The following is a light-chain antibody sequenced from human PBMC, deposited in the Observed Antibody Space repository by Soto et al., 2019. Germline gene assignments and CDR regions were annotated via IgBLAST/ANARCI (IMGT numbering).Light chain of an antibody. V-gene: IGKV3-20*01. CDR2: GAS. CDR1: QTIRSNY. J-gene: IGKJ1*01. Sequence: ETVLTQSPGTLSVSPGERATLSCRASQTIRSNYLACYRQTPGQAPRLLIYGASNRATGIADRFSGSGSGTDFTLIISRLEPEDFAMYYCQQAGSSPWTFGQGTKVEIK. CDR3: QQAGSSPWT.